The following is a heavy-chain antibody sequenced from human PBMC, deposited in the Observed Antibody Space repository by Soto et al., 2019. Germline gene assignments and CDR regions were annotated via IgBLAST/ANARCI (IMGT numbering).Heavy chain of an antibody. J-gene: IGHJ6*04. D-gene: IGHD6-13*01. Sequence: ASVKVSCKASGYTFTSYYMHWVRQAPGQGLEWMGIINPSGGSTSYAQKFQGRVTMTRDTSTSTVYMELSSLRSEDTAVYYCARDLPRYISSSYYYGMDVWGKGTTVTVSS. V-gene: IGHV1-46*01. CDR1: GYTFTSYY. CDR2: INPSGGST. CDR3: ARDLPRYISSSYYYGMDV.